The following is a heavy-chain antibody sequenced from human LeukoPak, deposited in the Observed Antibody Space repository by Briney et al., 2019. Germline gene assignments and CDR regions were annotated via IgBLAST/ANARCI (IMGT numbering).Heavy chain of an antibody. CDR1: GFTFSSYS. Sequence: GGSLRLSCAASGFTFSSYSMNWVRQAPGKGLEWVSYISSSSSTIYYADSVKGRFTISRDNAKNSLYLQMNSLRAEDTAVYYCASPPLRYFDWLFAGYWGQGTLVTVSS. V-gene: IGHV3-48*04. CDR3: ASPPLRYFDWLFAGY. D-gene: IGHD3-9*01. CDR2: ISSSSSTI. J-gene: IGHJ4*02.